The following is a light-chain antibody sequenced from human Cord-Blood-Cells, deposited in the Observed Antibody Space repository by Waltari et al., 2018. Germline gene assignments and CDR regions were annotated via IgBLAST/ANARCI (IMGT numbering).Light chain of an antibody. V-gene: IGLV2-14*01. CDR2: YVS. Sequence: SALTQPASVSGSTGQSMTIPCSATTCAVGGHHYVPWYQQHPGKAPKLMIYYVSNRPSGVSNRFSGSKSGNTASLTIYGLQAEDEADYYCSSYTSSSTLVFGTGTKVTVL. J-gene: IGLJ1*01. CDR3: SSYTSSSTLV. CDR1: TCAVGGHHY.